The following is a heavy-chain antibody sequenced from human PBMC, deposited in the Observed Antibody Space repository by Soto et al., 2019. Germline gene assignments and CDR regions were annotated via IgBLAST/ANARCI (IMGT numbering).Heavy chain of an antibody. V-gene: IGHV1-69*05. J-gene: IGHJ4*02. Sequence: QVQLVQSGAEVKKPGSSVKVSCKASGGTFSSYAISWVRQAPGQGLEWMGGIIPIFGTANYAQKFQGRVTITXXEXTXXAYMELSSLRSEDTAVYYCARETPNYDILTGPNGYWGQGTLVTVSS. D-gene: IGHD3-9*01. CDR2: IIPIFGTA. CDR1: GGTFSSYA. CDR3: ARETPNYDILTGPNGY.